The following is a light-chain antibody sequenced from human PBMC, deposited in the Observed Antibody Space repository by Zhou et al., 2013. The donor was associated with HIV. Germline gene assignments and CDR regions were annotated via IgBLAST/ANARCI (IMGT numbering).Light chain of an antibody. CDR1: RNVYNNY. CDR3: QQYGSLPIT. V-gene: IGKV3-20*01. CDR2: VAS. Sequence: DIVLTQSPGTLSLSPGQRATLSCRASRNVYNNYLAWYQQKPGQAPRLLINVASSRATGIPDRFSGSGSGTDFTLTISRLEPEDFAVYYCQQYGSLPITFGQGTRLEIK. J-gene: IGKJ5*01.